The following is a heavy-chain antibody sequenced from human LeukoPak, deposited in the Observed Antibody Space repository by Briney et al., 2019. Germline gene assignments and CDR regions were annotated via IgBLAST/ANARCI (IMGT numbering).Heavy chain of an antibody. V-gene: IGHV3-23*01. CDR1: GFTFSSYA. D-gene: IGHD2-21*02. Sequence: GGSLRLSCAASGFTFSSYAMSWVRQAPGKGLEWVSAISASGGSTYYADSVKGRFTISRDNSKNTLYLQMNSLRAEDTAVYYCAKDPYCGGDCYSYYFDYWGQGTLVTVSS. CDR3: AKDPYCGGDCYSYYFDY. CDR2: ISASGGST. J-gene: IGHJ4*02.